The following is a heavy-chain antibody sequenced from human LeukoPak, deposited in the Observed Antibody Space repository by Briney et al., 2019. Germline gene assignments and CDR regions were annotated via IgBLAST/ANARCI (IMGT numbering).Heavy chain of an antibody. J-gene: IGHJ4*02. CDR3: ARREVGAIFDY. D-gene: IGHD1-26*01. CDR1: GGSISSSSYY. CDR2: IYYSGST. V-gene: IGHV4-39*01. Sequence: PSETLSLTCTVSGGSISSSSYYWGWIRQPPGKGLEWIGSIYYSGSTYYNPSLKSRVTISVDTSKNQFSLKLSSVTAADTAVYYCARREVGAIFDYWGQGTLVTVSS.